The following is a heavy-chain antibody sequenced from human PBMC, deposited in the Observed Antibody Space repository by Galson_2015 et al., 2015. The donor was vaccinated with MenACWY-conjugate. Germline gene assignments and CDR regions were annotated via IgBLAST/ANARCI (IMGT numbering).Heavy chain of an antibody. V-gene: IGHV3-48*02. D-gene: IGHD5-18*01. CDR1: GFTFSTYR. CDR3: ARVPGYSYGYYDW. Sequence: SLRLSCAASGFTFSTYRMNWVRQAPGKGLEWVSYISSSSSTIYYADSVKGRFTISRDNAKNSLYLQMNTLRDEDTAVYYCARVPGYSYGYYDWSGQGTLVTVSS. CDR2: ISSSSSTI. J-gene: IGHJ4*02.